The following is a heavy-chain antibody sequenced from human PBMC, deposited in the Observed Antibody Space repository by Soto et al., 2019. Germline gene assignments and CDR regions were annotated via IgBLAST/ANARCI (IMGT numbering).Heavy chain of an antibody. J-gene: IGHJ5*02. V-gene: IGHV3-11*01. CDR1: GFTFSDYF. Sequence: PGGSLRLSFAASGFTFSDYFLSWMRQAPGKGLEWVSYISASGTKSYHAEFVKGRFTISRDNARNSLYLQMDGLRAEDTAVYFCARGRLRRNWFDPWGQGTLVTVSS. D-gene: IGHD5-12*01. CDR2: ISASGTKS. CDR3: ARGRLRRNWFDP.